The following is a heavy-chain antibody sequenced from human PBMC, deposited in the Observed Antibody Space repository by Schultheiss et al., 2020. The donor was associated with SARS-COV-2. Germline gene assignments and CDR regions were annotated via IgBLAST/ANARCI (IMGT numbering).Heavy chain of an antibody. CDR2: ISGSRTYI. CDR1: GFTLSSFS. J-gene: IGHJ6*02. Sequence: GGSLRLSCEASGFTLSSFSMNWVRQAPGKGLEWVASISGSRTYIYTADSLQGRFTVSTHSAQNTLYLHMTSLRAEDTAVYYCARDLKNDYGGDYYFYHGMDVWGQGTAVTVS. CDR3: ARDLKNDYGGDYYFYHGMDV. V-gene: IGHV3-21*06. D-gene: IGHD4-23*01.